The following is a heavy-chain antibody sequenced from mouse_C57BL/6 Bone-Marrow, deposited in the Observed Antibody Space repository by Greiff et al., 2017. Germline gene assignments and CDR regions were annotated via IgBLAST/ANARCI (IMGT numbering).Heavy chain of an antibody. Sequence: DVKLVESGGGLVKPGGSLKLSCAASGFTFSSYAMSWVRQTPEKRLEWVATISDGGSYTYYPDNVKGRFTISRDNAKNNLYLQMSHLKSEDTAMYYCAREGFITTVAFDYWGQGTTLTVSS. J-gene: IGHJ2*01. CDR1: GFTFSSYA. CDR3: AREGFITTVAFDY. D-gene: IGHD1-1*01. V-gene: IGHV5-4*01. CDR2: ISDGGSYT.